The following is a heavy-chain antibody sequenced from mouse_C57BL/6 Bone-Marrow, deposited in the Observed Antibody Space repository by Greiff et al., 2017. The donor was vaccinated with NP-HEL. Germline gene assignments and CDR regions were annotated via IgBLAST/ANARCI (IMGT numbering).Heavy chain of an antibody. D-gene: IGHD1-1*01. CDR3: AKDYYVSSYWYFDV. J-gene: IGHJ1*03. CDR2: FHPYNDDT. V-gene: IGHV1-47*01. CDR1: GYTFTTYP. Sequence: QVQLQQSGAELVKPGASVKMSCKASGYTFTTYPIEWMKQNHGKSLEWIGNFHPYNDDTKYNEKFKGKATLTVEKSSSTVYLELSRLTSDDSAVYYCAKDYYVSSYWYFDVWGTGTTVTVSS.